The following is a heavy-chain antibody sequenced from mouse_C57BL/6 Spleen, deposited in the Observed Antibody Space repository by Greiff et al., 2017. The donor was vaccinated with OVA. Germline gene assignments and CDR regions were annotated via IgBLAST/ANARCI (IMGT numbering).Heavy chain of an antibody. CDR1: GYTFTSYW. CDR2: IDPNSGGT. D-gene: IGHD1-1*01. Sequence: QVQLQQPGAELVKPGASVTLSCKASGYTFTSYWMHWVKQRPGRGLEWIGRIDPNSGGTKYNEKFKSQATLTVDKPSSTAYMPLRSLTSEDAAVYDCAGGGDNYGRYYFDDWGQGTTLTVSS. CDR3: AGGGDNYGRYYFDD. V-gene: IGHV1-72*01. J-gene: IGHJ2*01.